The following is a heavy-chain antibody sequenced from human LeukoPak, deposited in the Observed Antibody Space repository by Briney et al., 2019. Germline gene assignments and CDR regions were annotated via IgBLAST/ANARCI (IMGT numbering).Heavy chain of an antibody. CDR1: GGTFSSYA. D-gene: IGHD5-24*01. J-gene: IGHJ6*03. V-gene: IGHV1-69*06. CDR3: ARDQVAPREVYYYYYMDV. Sequence: GASVKVSCKASGGTFSSYAISWVRQAPGQGLECMGGIIPMFGTANYAQKFQGRVTITADKSTSTAYMELSSLRSEDTAVYYCARDQVAPREVYYYYYMDVWGKGTTVTVSS. CDR2: IIPMFGTA.